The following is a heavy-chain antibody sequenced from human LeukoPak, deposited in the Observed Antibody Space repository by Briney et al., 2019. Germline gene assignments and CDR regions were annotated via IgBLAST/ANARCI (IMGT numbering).Heavy chain of an antibody. CDR2: ISYDGSNK. CDR1: GFIFSSYA. V-gene: IGHV3-30*04. CDR3: ARKMATIFDAFDI. D-gene: IGHD5-24*01. J-gene: IGHJ3*02. Sequence: GGSLRLSCAASGFIFSSYAMHWVRQAPGKGLEWVAVISYDGSNKYYADSVKGRFTISRDNSKNTLYLQMNSLRAEDTAVYYCARKMATIFDAFDIWGQGTMVTVSS.